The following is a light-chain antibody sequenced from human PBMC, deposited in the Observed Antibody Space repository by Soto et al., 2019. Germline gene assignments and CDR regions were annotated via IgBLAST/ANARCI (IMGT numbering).Light chain of an antibody. CDR3: QSADSSGTYV. Sequence: SYELTQPPSVSVPPGQTARITCSGDALPKQYAYWYQQKPGQAPVLVIYKDSERPSGIPERFSGSSSGTTVTLTISGVQAEDEADYYCQSADSSGTYVFGTGTKV. CDR1: ALPKQY. CDR2: KDS. V-gene: IGLV3-25*02. J-gene: IGLJ1*01.